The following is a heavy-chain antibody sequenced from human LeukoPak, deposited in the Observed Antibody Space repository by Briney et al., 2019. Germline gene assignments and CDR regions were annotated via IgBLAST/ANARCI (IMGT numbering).Heavy chain of an antibody. J-gene: IGHJ4*02. Sequence: SETLSLTCTVSGGSISSYYWSWIRQPPGKGLEWIGYIYYSGSTNYNPSLKSRVTISVDTSKNQFSLKLSSVTAADTAVYYCARRDRSYYDSSGSPYYFDYWGQGTLVTVSS. V-gene: IGHV4-59*12. CDR3: ARRDRSYYDSSGSPYYFDY. D-gene: IGHD3-22*01. CDR1: GGSISSYY. CDR2: IYYSGST.